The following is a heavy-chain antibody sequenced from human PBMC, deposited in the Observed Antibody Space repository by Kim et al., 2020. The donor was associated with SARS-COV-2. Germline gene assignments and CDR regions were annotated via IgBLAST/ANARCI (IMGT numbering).Heavy chain of an antibody. CDR2: IYYSGST. CDR3: AAEGTVPNAFDI. Sequence: SETLSLTCTVSGGSISSYYWSWIRQPPGKGLEWIGYIYYSGSTNYNPSLKSRVTISVDTSKNQFSLKLSSVTAADTAVYYCAAEGTVPNAFDIWGQGTMVTVSS. D-gene: IGHD2-2*01. CDR1: GGSISSYY. J-gene: IGHJ3*02. V-gene: IGHV4-59*13.